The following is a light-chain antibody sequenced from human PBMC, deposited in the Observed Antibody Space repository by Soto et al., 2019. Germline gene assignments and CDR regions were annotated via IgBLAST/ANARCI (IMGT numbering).Light chain of an antibody. CDR2: TAS. J-gene: IGKJ5*01. CDR3: QQSFSPLPIS. Sequence: DIQMSQSPSSLSASIGDRVTITCRASQNIYNYLNWYQQKPGKAPKLLIFTASSLRSGVPSRFSGSGSWTDFTLTISTLQPEDFATYYCQQSFSPLPISFGQGTRLEMK. CDR1: QNIYNY. V-gene: IGKV1-39*01.